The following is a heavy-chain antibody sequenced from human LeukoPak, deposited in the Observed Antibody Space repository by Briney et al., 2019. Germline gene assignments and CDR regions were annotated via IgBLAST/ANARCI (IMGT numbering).Heavy chain of an antibody. D-gene: IGHD6-13*01. CDR2: INHSGST. J-gene: IGHJ5*02. V-gene: IGHV4-34*01. Sequence: SETLSLTCAVYGGSFSGYYWSWIRQPPGKGLEWIGEINHSGSTNYNPSLKSRVTISVDTSKNQFSLKLSSVTAADTAVYYCARLRPGQQLVRSYRNWFDPWGQGTLVTVSS. CDR3: ARLRPGQQLVRSYRNWFDP. CDR1: GGSFSGYY.